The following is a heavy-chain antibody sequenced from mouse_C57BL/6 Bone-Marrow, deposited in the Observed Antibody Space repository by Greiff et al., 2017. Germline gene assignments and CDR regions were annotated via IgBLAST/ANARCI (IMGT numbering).Heavy chain of an antibody. CDR2: IHPNSGST. CDR1: GYTFTSYW. J-gene: IGHJ4*01. Sequence: QVHVKQSGAELVKPGASVKLSCKASGYTFTSYWMHWVKQRPGQGLEWIGMIHPNSGSTNYNEKFKSKATLTVDKSSSTAYMQLSSLTSEDSAVYYCAREDYYGSSLDYWGQGTSVTVSS. D-gene: IGHD1-1*01. CDR3: AREDYYGSSLDY. V-gene: IGHV1-64*01.